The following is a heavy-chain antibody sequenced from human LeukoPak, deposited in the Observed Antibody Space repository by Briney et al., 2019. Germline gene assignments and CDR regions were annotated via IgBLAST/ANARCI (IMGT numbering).Heavy chain of an antibody. Sequence: PGGSLRLSCAASRFTFSSYAMHWVRQAPGKGLEWVAVISYDGSNKYYADSVKGRFTISRDNSKNTLYLQMNSLRAEDTAVYYCARDPSGGSSGWFELYYYYGMDVWGQGTTVTVSS. CDR1: RFTFSSYA. CDR3: ARDPSGGSSGWFELYYYYGMDV. D-gene: IGHD6-19*01. V-gene: IGHV3-30-3*01. CDR2: ISYDGSNK. J-gene: IGHJ6*02.